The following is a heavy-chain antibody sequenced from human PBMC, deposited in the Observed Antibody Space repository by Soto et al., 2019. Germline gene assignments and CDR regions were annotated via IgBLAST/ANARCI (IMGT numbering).Heavy chain of an antibody. CDR1: GGTFSSYA. CDR3: ARDHIAVAGTCFDY. CDR2: IIPIFGTA. V-gene: IGHV1-69*13. J-gene: IGHJ4*02. D-gene: IGHD6-19*01. Sequence: SVKVSCKASGGTFSSYAISWVRQAPGQGLEWMGGIIPIFGTANYAQKFQGGVTITADESTSTAYMEPSSLRSEDTAVYYCARDHIAVAGTCFDYWGQGTLVTVSS.